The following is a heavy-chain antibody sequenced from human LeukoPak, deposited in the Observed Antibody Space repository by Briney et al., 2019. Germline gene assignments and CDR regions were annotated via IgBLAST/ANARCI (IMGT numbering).Heavy chain of an antibody. CDR3: ARDVDGYNGLDY. D-gene: IGHD5-24*01. Sequence: GGSLRLSCAASGFTFSSYAMSWVRQAPGKGLEWVSAISGSGGSTYYADSVKGRFTISRDNAKNSLYLQMNSLRAEDTAVYYCARDVDGYNGLDYWGQGTLVTVSS. J-gene: IGHJ4*02. CDR1: GFTFSSYA. CDR2: ISGSGGST. V-gene: IGHV3-23*01.